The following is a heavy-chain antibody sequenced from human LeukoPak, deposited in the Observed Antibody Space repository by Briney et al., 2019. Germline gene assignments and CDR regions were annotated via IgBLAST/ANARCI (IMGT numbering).Heavy chain of an antibody. V-gene: IGHV4-38-2*01. CDR1: GYSISSGYY. J-gene: IGHJ5*02. Sequence: KPSETLSLTCAVSGYSISSGYYWGWIRQPPGKGLEWIGSIYHSGSTYYNPSLKSRVTISVDTSKNQFSLKLSSVTAADTAVYYCASLDSVVAPAAIGWFDPCGQGTLVTVSS. D-gene: IGHD2-2*01. CDR3: ASLDSVVAPAAIGWFDP. CDR2: IYHSGST.